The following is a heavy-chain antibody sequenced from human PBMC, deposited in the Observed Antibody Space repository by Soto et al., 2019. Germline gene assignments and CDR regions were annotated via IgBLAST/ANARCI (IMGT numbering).Heavy chain of an antibody. D-gene: IGHD2-2*01. V-gene: IGHV5-51*01. Sequence: GESLKISCKGSGYSFTSYWIGWVRQMPGKGLEWMGIIYPGDYDTRYSPYVQGQVTITADKSISTAYLQWSSLKASDTAMYYCARLSSRIVVVPAAITDYGMDVWGQGTTVTVSS. CDR2: IYPGDYDT. CDR3: ARLSSRIVVVPAAITDYGMDV. CDR1: GYSFTSYW. J-gene: IGHJ6*02.